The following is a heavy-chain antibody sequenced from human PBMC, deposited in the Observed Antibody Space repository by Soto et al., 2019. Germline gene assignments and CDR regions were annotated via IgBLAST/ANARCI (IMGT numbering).Heavy chain of an antibody. CDR3: ATLYDSSGFHRGYYFDS. CDR1: GYTVSELS. CDR2: FDPEAGEK. J-gene: IGHJ4*02. V-gene: IGHV1-24*01. D-gene: IGHD3-22*01. Sequence: QVQLEQSGAEVRRPGASVKVSCTVSGYTVSELSIHWVRQGPGKALEWMGGFDPEAGEKIYTQNFQGRVTTTEDTSTYTAYMELTSLTSEDTALYYCATLYDSSGFHRGYYFDSGGQGTLVTVSS.